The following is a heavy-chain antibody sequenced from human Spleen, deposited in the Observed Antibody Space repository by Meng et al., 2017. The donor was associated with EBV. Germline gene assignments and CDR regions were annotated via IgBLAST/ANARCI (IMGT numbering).Heavy chain of an antibody. Sequence: EVQVVESGGTLVQPGGYLRLSCATSGFSFSAYWMHWVRQVPGKGLQWVSRITPDGGRTDYADSVKGRFTISRDNAAKTLYLQMKSLRPEDTAVYYCSRDLMGPDDWWGQGTLVTVAS. J-gene: IGHJ4*02. D-gene: IGHD1-26*01. CDR2: ITPDGGRT. CDR3: SRDLMGPDDW. CDR1: GFSFSAYW. V-gene: IGHV3-74*01.